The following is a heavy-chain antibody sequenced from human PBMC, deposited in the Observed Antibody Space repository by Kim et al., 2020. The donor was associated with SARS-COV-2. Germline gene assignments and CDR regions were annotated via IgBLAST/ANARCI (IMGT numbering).Heavy chain of an antibody. CDR1: GFTFSSYG. V-gene: IGHV3-30*18. CDR3: ANRQQLGNYYYGMDV. J-gene: IGHJ6*02. D-gene: IGHD6-13*01. CDR2: ISYDGSNK. Sequence: GGSLRLSCAASGFTFSSYGMHWVRQAPGKGLEWVAVISYDGSNKYYADSVKGRFTISRDNSKNTLYLQMNSLRAEDTAVYYCANRQQLGNYYYGMDVWGQGTTVTVSS.